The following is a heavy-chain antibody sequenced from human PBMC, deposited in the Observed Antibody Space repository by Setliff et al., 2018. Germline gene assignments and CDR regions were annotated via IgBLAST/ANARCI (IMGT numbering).Heavy chain of an antibody. V-gene: IGHV3-21*01. Sequence: GGSLRLSCAASGFTFSRYSMNWARQAPGKGLEWVSSISSSSSYTYYADSVKGRFTISRDNAKNSLYLQMNSLRAEDTAVYYCARDQVGSSGYYQWGFYFYYMDVWGKGTTVTVSS. CDR3: ARDQVGSSGYYQWGFYFYYMDV. CDR2: ISSSSSYT. CDR1: GFTFSRYS. J-gene: IGHJ6*03. D-gene: IGHD3-22*01.